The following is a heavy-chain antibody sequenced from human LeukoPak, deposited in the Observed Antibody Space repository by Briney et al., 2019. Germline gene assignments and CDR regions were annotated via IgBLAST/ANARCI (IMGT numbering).Heavy chain of an antibody. V-gene: IGHV4-39*01. CDR1: GGSISSSHYY. D-gene: IGHD3-3*01. CDR3: ARQISDYYYYYIDV. CDR2: IYYSGTT. Sequence: SETLSLTCTVSGGSISSSHYYWGWIRQPRGKGLEWIGTIYYSGTTYYNPSLESRVTISEDTSKNQFSLTLRSVTAADTAVYYCARQISDYYYYYIDVWGKGTTVTVSS. J-gene: IGHJ6*03.